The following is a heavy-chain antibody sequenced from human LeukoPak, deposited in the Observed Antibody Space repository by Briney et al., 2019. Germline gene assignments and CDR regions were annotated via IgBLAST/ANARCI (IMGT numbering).Heavy chain of an antibody. CDR3: ARDGSTVTTKHVDY. Sequence: SVKVSCKASGGTFSSYAISWVRQAPGQGLEWMGRIIPIFGTANYAQKFQGRVTITTDESTSTAYMELSSLGSEDTAVYYCARDGSTVTTKHVDYWGQGTLVTVSS. CDR2: IIPIFGTA. J-gene: IGHJ4*02. CDR1: GGTFSSYA. V-gene: IGHV1-69*05. D-gene: IGHD4-11*01.